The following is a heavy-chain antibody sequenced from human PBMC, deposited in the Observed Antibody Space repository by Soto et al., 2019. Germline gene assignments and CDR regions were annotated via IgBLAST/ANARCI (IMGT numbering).Heavy chain of an antibody. CDR1: GFTVSSNY. Sequence: PGGSLRLSCAASGFTVSSNYMSWVRQAPGKGLEWVSVIYAGGNTHYADSVEGRFTISRDNSNNMLYLQMNSLRAEDTAVYYCAKEKISTSCCNWFDPWGQGTLVTVSS. CDR2: IYAGGNT. J-gene: IGHJ5*02. CDR3: AKEKISTSCCNWFDP. D-gene: IGHD2-2*01. V-gene: IGHV3-66*01.